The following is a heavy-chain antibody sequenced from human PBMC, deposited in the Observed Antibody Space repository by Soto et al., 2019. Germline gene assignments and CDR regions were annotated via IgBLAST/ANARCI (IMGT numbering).Heavy chain of an antibody. CDR2: ISHDGSNK. J-gene: IGHJ6*03. CDR1: GFTFTTCG. Sequence: QVQLVESGGGVVQPGRSLRLSCAASGFTFTTCGMHWVRQAPGKGLEWVALISHDGSNKYYAESVKGRFTISRDNSKNTLNLQMNSMRADDTAVYYCASNYYDFCSGYYDYYYVDVWGKGTTVTVSS. V-gene: IGHV3-30*03. CDR3: ASNYYDFCSGYYDYYYVDV. D-gene: IGHD3-3*01.